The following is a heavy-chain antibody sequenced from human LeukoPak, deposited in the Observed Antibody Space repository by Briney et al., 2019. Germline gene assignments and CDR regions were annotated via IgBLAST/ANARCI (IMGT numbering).Heavy chain of an antibody. J-gene: IGHJ4*02. CDR3: AKEVTAIRRGYFDY. CDR1: GFTFSSYA. CDR2: ISGSGGST. V-gene: IGHV3-23*01. D-gene: IGHD2-21*02. Sequence: GGSLRLYCAASGFTFSSYAMSWVRQAPGKGREWVSAISGSGGSTYYADSVKGRFTISRDNSKNTLYLQMNSLRAEDTAVYYCAKEVTAIRRGYFDYWGQGTLVTVSS.